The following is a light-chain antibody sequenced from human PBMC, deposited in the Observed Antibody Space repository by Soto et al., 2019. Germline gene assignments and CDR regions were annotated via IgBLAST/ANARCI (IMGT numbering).Light chain of an antibody. V-gene: IGKV3-11*01. CDR1: QSVSSY. CDR2: DAS. J-gene: IGKJ1*01. Sequence: EIVLTQSPATLYLSPGERATLSCRASQSVSSYLAWYQQKPGQAPRLLIYDASNRATGIPARFSGSGSGTDFPLTISSLEPEDFAVYYCQQRSNWPPAWTFGQGTKVVIK. CDR3: QQRSNWPPAWT.